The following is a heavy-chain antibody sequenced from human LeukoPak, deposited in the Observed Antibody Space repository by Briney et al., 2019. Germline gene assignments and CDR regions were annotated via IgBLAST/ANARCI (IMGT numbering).Heavy chain of an antibody. J-gene: IGHJ4*02. CDR2: IWYDGSNK. V-gene: IGHV3-33*06. CDR1: GFTFSSYG. D-gene: IGHD3-22*01. CDR3: AKDYYDSSGYYGPFDY. Sequence: GGSLRLSRAASGFTFSSYGMHWVRQAPGKGLEWVAVIWYDGSNKYYADSVKGRFTISRDNSKNTLYLQMNSLRAEDTAVYYCAKDYYDSSGYYGPFDYWRQGTLVTVSS.